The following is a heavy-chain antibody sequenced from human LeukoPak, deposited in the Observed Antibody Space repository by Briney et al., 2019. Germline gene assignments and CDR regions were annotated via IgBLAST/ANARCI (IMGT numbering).Heavy chain of an antibody. CDR2: IYPGDSDT. CDR1: GYSFTTYW. Sequence: PGESLKISCKGSGYSFTTYWIGWVRQMPGKGLEWMEIIYPGDSDTRYSPSFQGQVTISADKSISTAYLQWSSLKASDTAMYYCARTYCGGDCYYNYFDYWGQGTLVTVSS. D-gene: IGHD2-21*02. V-gene: IGHV5-51*01. CDR3: ARTYCGGDCYYNYFDY. J-gene: IGHJ4*02.